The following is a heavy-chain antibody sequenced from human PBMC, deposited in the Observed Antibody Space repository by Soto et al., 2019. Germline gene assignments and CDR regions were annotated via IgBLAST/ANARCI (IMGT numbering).Heavy chain of an antibody. J-gene: IGHJ4*02. CDR3: ARIDGGQLVGYYFDY. CDR1: GFTFSDYY. Sequence: QVQLVESGGGLVKPGGSPRLSCAASGFTFSDYYMSWIRQAPGKGLEWVSYISSSSSYTNYADSVKGRFTISRDNAKNSLYLQMNSLRAEDTAVYYCARIDGGQLVGYYFDYWGQGTLVTVSS. D-gene: IGHD6-6*01. V-gene: IGHV3-11*06. CDR2: ISSSSSYT.